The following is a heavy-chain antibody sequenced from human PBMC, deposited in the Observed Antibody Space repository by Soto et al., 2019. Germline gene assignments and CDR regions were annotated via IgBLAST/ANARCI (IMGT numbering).Heavy chain of an antibody. CDR3: AREYDWNHWYFDL. Sequence: QVQLVESGGGVVQPGRSLRLTCAASGFTFSGYGMHWVRQAPGKGLEWVAVLAYDGSSMYYGDSVKGRFTISRDNSKNTLFLQMSNVRAEDTAIYYRAREYDWNHWYFDLWGRGTLVTVSS. CDR1: GFTFSGYG. CDR2: LAYDGSSM. J-gene: IGHJ2*01. V-gene: IGHV3-30*03. D-gene: IGHD1-20*01.